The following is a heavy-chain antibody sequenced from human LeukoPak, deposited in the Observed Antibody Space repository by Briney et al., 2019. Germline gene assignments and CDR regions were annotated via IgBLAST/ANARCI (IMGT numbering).Heavy chain of an antibody. D-gene: IGHD4-23*01. CDR3: ARERSSSGGHNWFDP. J-gene: IGHJ5*02. V-gene: IGHV4-39*07. CDR2: TYYTGVT. Sequence: SETLSLTCTVSGGYIITSGHYWGWIRQPPGKGLERIGSTYYTGVTSTNPFFRSRMSISVDTSKNQFSLNLTSVTAADAAVYYCARERSSSGGHNWFDPWGQGTLVTVSS. CDR1: GGYIITSGHY.